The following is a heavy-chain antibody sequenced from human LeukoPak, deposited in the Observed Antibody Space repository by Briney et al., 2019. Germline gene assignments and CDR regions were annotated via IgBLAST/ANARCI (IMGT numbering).Heavy chain of an antibody. D-gene: IGHD2-8*01. CDR2: IYTSGST. CDR3: ARHVPYCTNGVCYTLFDY. CDR1: GGSISSYY. J-gene: IGHJ4*02. Sequence: SETLSLTCTVSGGSISSYYWSWIRRPPGKGLEWIGYIYTSGSTNYNPSLKSRVTISVDTSKNQFSLKLSSVTAADTAVYYCARHVPYCTNGVCYTLFDYWGQGTLVTVSS. V-gene: IGHV4-4*09.